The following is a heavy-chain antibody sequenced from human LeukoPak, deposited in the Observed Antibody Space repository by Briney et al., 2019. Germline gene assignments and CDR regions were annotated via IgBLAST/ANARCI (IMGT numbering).Heavy chain of an antibody. J-gene: IGHJ4*02. Sequence: GGSLRLSCAASGFTFSSYSMNWVRQAPGKGLEWVSCITTSSSYIYYADSVKGRFTTSRDNAKNSLYLQMNSLRAEDTAVYYCARKQDYGDYLQYFDYWGQGALVTVSS. CDR1: GFTFSSYS. D-gene: IGHD4-17*01. V-gene: IGHV3-21*01. CDR3: ARKQDYGDYLQYFDY. CDR2: ITTSSSYI.